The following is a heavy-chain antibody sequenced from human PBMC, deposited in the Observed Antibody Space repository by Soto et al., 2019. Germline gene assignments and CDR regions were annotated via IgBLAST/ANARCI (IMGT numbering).Heavy chain of an antibody. J-gene: IGHJ6*02. V-gene: IGHV4-34*01. CDR1: GGSFSGYY. Sequence: QVQLQQWGAGLLKPSETLSLTCAVYGGSFSGYYWSWIRQPPGKGLEWIGEINHSGSTNYNPSLKSRVTISVDTSKNQFSLELSSVTAADTAVYYCARGGIAAAGPYYYYGMDVWGQGTTVTVSS. CDR3: ARGGIAAAGPYYYYGMDV. D-gene: IGHD6-13*01. CDR2: INHSGST.